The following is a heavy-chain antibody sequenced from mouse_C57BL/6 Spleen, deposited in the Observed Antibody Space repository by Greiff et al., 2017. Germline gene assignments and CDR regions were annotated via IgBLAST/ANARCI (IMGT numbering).Heavy chain of an antibody. V-gene: IGHV2-9-1*01. CDR1: GFSLTSYA. Sequence: VKLVESGPGLVAPSQSLSITCTVSGFSLTSYAISWVRQPPGKGLEWVGVIWTGGGTNYNSALKSRLSISKDNSKSQVFLKMNSLQTDDTARYYCARNYYGSSYYFDYWGQGTTLTVSS. J-gene: IGHJ2*01. D-gene: IGHD1-1*01. CDR2: IWTGGGT. CDR3: ARNYYGSSYYFDY.